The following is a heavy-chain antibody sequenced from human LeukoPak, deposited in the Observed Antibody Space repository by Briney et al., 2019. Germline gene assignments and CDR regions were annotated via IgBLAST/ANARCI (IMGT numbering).Heavy chain of an antibody. CDR1: GGSISSYY. J-gene: IGHJ6*02. V-gene: IGHV4-59*01. Sequence: SETLSLTCTVSGGSISSYYWSWIRQPPGKGLEWIGYIYYSGSTNYNPSLKSRVTISADTSKNQFSLKLSSVTAADTAVYYCARCAGYGVYYYYGMDVWGQGTTVTVSS. CDR3: ARCAGYGVYYYYGMDV. CDR2: IYYSGST. D-gene: IGHD4-17*01.